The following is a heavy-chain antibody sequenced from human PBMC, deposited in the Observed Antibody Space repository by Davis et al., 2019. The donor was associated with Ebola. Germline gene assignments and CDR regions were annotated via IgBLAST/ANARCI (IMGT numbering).Heavy chain of an antibody. D-gene: IGHD3-10*01. J-gene: IGHJ4*02. Sequence: MPGGSLRLSCTVSGGSISSSSYYWGWIRQPPGKGLEWIGSIYYSGSTNYNPSLKSRVTISVDTSKNQFSLKLSSVTAADTAVYYCARGISGYWGQGTLVTVSS. CDR3: ARGISGY. V-gene: IGHV4-39*07. CDR2: IYYSGST. CDR1: GGSISSSSYY.